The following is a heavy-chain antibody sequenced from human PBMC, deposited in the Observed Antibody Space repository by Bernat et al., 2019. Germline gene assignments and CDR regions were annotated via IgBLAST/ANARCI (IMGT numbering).Heavy chain of an antibody. D-gene: IGHD2-21*02. CDR3: ARDDAGVVGSAY. J-gene: IGHJ4*02. Sequence: QVQLQESGPGLVKPLQTLSLTCTVSGVSMSSGFYYWNWIRQPAGKGLEWIGRIPTSGSTNYNPSLKNRVTISIDTSKNQFSLKLRSVTAADTAVYYWARDDAGVVGSAYWGQGSLVTVSS. CDR2: IPTSGST. CDR1: GVSMSSGFYY. V-gene: IGHV4-61*02.